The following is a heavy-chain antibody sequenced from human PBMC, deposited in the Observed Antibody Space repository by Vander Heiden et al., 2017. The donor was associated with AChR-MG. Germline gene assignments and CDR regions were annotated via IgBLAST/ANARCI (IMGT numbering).Heavy chain of an antibody. V-gene: IGHV1-8*01. CDR2: MNPNSGNT. Sequence: QVQLVQSGAEVKKPGASVKVSCKASGYTFPSSDINWVRKATGQGLEWMGWMNPNSGNTGYAQKFQGRVTMTRNTSISTAYMELSSLRSEDTAVYYCARGGEYYDSSGYYGTYYYYGMDVWGQGTTVTVSS. D-gene: IGHD3-22*01. CDR1: GYTFPSSD. CDR3: ARGGEYYDSSGYYGTYYYYGMDV. J-gene: IGHJ6*02.